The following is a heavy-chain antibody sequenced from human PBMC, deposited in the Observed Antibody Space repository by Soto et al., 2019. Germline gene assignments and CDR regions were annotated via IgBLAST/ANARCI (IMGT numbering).Heavy chain of an antibody. CDR3: AAKLYSSGGGH. CDR2: IIPIFPTP. D-gene: IGHD6-19*01. Sequence: SVKVSCKASGGTFGNSAISWVRQAPGQGLEWMGGIIPIFPTPDYAQKFQERVTITADVSTSTAYMEPSSLRSEDTAVYYCAAKLYSSGGGHWGQGTLVTVSS. J-gene: IGHJ4*02. V-gene: IGHV1-69*13. CDR1: GGTFGNSA.